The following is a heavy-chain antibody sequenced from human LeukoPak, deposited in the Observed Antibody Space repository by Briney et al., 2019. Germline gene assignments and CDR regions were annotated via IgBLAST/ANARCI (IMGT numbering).Heavy chain of an antibody. V-gene: IGHV3-48*04. D-gene: IGHD6-19*01. CDR1: GFTFSDYS. CDR2: ISYTK. Sequence: GGSLRLSCAASGFTFSDYSMNWVRQAPGKGLEWVSYISYTKYYGDSVKGRFTISRDNAKNSLYLHMDSLRAEDTAVYYCARGAYSSGWAYFDHWGQGTLVTVSS. J-gene: IGHJ4*02. CDR3: ARGAYSSGWAYFDH.